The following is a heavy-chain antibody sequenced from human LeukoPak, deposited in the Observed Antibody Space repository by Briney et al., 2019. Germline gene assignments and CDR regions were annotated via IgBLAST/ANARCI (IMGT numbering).Heavy chain of an antibody. Sequence: ASVKVSCKASGYTITNNYMHWVRQAPGQGLEWMGLINPSGGSTNYAQKFQGRVTMTRDTSTSTVYMELSSLRSEDTAVYYCARGPRITLIRGGQWYYYMDVWGKGTTVTISS. CDR1: GYTITNNY. D-gene: IGHD3-10*01. CDR2: INPSGGST. J-gene: IGHJ6*03. CDR3: ARGPRITLIRGGQWYYYMDV. V-gene: IGHV1-46*01.